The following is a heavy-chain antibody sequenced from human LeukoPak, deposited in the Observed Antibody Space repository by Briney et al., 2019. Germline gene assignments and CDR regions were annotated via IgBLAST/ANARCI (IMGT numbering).Heavy chain of an antibody. V-gene: IGHV3-21*01. D-gene: IGHD1-1*01. CDR3: ARVIGVQNYFDY. CDR2: ISSSSSYI. J-gene: IGHJ4*02. CDR1: GFTFSSYS. Sequence: GGSLRLSCAASGFTFSSYSMNWVRQAPGKGLEWVSSISSSSSYIYYADSVKGRFTISRDNAKNSLYLQMNSLRAEDTAVYYCARVIGVQNYFDYWGQGTLVTVSS.